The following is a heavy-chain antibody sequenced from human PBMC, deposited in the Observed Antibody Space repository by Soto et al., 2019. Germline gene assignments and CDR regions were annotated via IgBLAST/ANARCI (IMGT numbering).Heavy chain of an antibody. V-gene: IGHV1-8*01. J-gene: IGHJ5*02. CDR2: MQPSTGRT. CDR3: ARLRTNWFDP. CDR1: GYSFTSLD. Sequence: ASVKVSCKASGYSFTSLDINWVRQTAGQGLEWMGWMQPSTGRTGYAQKFQGRVTMTTDTSTSTAYMELRSLRSDDTAVYYCARLRTNWFDPWGQGTLVTVSS.